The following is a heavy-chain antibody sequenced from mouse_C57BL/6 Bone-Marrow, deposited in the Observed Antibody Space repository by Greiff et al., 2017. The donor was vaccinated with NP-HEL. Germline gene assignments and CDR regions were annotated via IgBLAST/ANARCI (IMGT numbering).Heavy chain of an antibody. CDR1: GYSITSGYY. CDR3: AAGDYYGSSYWFAY. V-gene: IGHV3-6*01. D-gene: IGHD1-1*01. J-gene: IGHJ3*01. CDR2: ISYDGSN. Sequence: VQLQQSGPGLVKPSQSLSLTCSVTGYSITSGYYWNWIRQFPGNKLEWMGYISYDGSNNYNPSLKNRISITRDTSKNQFFLKLNSVTTEDTATYYCAAGDYYGSSYWFAYWGQGTLVTVSA.